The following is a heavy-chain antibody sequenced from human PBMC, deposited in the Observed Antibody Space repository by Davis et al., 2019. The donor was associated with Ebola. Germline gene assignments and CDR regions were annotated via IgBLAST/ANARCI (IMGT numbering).Heavy chain of an antibody. J-gene: IGHJ4*02. CDR3: ARAPWLGYSSGWYRGDDY. CDR2: LGLSADT. V-gene: IGHV3-23*01. CDR1: GFVFSSYV. Sequence: GGSLRLSCAASGFVFSSYVMSWVRRAPGKGLEWVSTLGLSADTYYADSVKGRFTISRDNAKNTLYLQMNSLRAEDTAVYYCARAPWLGYSSGWYRGDDYWGQGTLVTVSS. D-gene: IGHD6-19*01.